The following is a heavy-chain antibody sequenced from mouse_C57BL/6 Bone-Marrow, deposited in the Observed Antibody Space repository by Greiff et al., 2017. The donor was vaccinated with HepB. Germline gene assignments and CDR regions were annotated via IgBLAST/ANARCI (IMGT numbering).Heavy chain of an antibody. D-gene: IGHD2-12*01. CDR1: GYTFTSYW. CDR2: INPSNGGT. Sequence: VQLQQPGTELVKPGASVKLSCKSSGYTFTSYWLHWVKQRPGQGLEWIGNINPSNGGTNYNEKFKSKATLTVDKSSSTAYMQLSSLTSEDSAVYYCARFRRPPYAAWFAYWGQGTLVTVSA. J-gene: IGHJ3*01. V-gene: IGHV1-53*01. CDR3: ARFRRPPYAAWFAY.